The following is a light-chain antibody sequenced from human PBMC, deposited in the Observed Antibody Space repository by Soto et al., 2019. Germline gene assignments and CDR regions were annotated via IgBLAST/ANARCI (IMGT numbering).Light chain of an antibody. CDR2: GAS. CDR3: QQSGSSPWT. CDR1: QSVSSSY. V-gene: IGKV3-20*01. Sequence: EIVLTQSPGTLYLSPGERATLSCRASQSVSSSYLAWYQQKPGQAPRLLIYGASSRATGIPDRFSGSGSGTDFTLTISRLEPEDFAVYYCQQSGSSPWTFGQGTKVEIK. J-gene: IGKJ1*01.